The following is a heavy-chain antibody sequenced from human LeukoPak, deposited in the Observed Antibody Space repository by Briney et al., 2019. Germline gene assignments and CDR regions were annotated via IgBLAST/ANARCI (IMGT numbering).Heavy chain of an antibody. Sequence: SVKVSCKASGYTFTGYYMHWVRQAPGQGLEWMGGIIPIFGTANYAQKFQGRVTITADESTSTAYMELSSLRSEDTAVYYCARIRSPRVLLSDYWGQGTLVTVSS. CDR3: ARIRSPRVLLSDY. CDR2: IIPIFGTA. J-gene: IGHJ4*02. CDR1: GYTFTGYY. D-gene: IGHD3-10*01. V-gene: IGHV1-69*13.